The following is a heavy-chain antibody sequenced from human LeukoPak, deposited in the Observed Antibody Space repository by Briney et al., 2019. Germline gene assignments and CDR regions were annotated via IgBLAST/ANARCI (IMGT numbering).Heavy chain of an antibody. V-gene: IGHV3-30*02. CDR1: GFTFSNYW. D-gene: IGHD3-3*01. CDR3: AKAGTYYDFWSGYKPGDY. J-gene: IGHJ4*02. Sequence: GGSLRLSCAASGFTFSNYWMTWVRQAPGKGLEWVAFIRYDGSNKYYADSVKGRFTISRDNSKNTLYLQMNSLRAEDTAVYYCAKAGTYYDFWSGYKPGDYWGQGTLVTVSS. CDR2: IRYDGSNK.